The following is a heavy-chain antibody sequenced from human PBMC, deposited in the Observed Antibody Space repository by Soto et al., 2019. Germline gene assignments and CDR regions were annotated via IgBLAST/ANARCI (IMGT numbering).Heavy chain of an antibody. J-gene: IGHJ4*02. CDR3: ASVKWSCDY. CDR1: GITLSDNY. D-gene: IGHD2-8*01. V-gene: IGHV3-11*01. Sequence: QVHLVASGGGLVKPGGSLRLSCVASGITLSDNYMTWIRQAPGKGLEWLSYISNSDYTTYYADSVKGRFTISRDNAKNSLSLQLNGLRVEDTAVYYCASVKWSCDYWGPGLLVTVSS. CDR2: ISNSDYTT.